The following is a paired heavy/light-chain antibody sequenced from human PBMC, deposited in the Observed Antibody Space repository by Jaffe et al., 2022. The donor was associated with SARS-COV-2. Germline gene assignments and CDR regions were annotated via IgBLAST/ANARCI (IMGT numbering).Heavy chain of an antibody. J-gene: IGHJ4*02. CDR1: GFTFSTYD. D-gene: IGHD3-22*01. Sequence: EVQVVESGGGLVQPGGSLRLSCAASGFTFSTYDMSWVRQAPGRGLEWVSVMLGHDGSTYYADSVKGRFTISRDNSRNTLYLQMNSLRAEDTAVYHCTKGGWLDYWGQGTLVTVSS. V-gene: IGHV3-23*04. CDR3: TKGGWLDY. CDR2: MLGHDGST.
Light chain of an antibody. V-gene: IGKV1-17*01. J-gene: IGKJ2*01. CDR1: QGIRNY. Sequence: DIQMTQSPSSLSASVGDRVTITCRASQGIRNYLGWYQHKPGKAPERLIYAASSLESGVPSRFSGSGSGTEFTLTISSLQPEDFATYYCLQHNSYPYTFGQGTKLEIK. CDR2: AAS. CDR3: LQHNSYPYT.